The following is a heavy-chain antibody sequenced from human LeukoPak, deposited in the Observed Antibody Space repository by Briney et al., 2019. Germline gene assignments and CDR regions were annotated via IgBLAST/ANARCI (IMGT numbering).Heavy chain of an antibody. V-gene: IGHV3-7*03. D-gene: IGHD6-13*01. J-gene: IGHJ4*02. Sequence: GGSLRLSCAASGFTFSSYWMSWVRQAPGKGLEWVANIKQDGSEKYYVDSVKGRFTISRDNAKNSLYLQMNSLRAEDMALYYCAKEGIAAAVDYWGQGTLVTVSS. CDR1: GFTFSSYW. CDR2: IKQDGSEK. CDR3: AKEGIAAAVDY.